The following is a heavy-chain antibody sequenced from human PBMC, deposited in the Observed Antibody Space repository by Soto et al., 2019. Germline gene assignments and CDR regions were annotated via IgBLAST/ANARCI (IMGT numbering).Heavy chain of an antibody. CDR3: ARSGLALPYSASHWFDP. Sequence: EVQLVESGGGLVKPGGSLRLSCAASGFTFSTYGMNWVRQAPGKGLEWLSSISDSGHYIYYADSVKGRFTISKDSAKIALFLQMNSLRGEDTAVYYCARSGLALPYSASHWFDPWGHGTLVTVSS. J-gene: IGHJ5*02. D-gene: IGHD3-22*01. CDR2: ISDSGHYI. V-gene: IGHV3-21*01. CDR1: GFTFSTYG.